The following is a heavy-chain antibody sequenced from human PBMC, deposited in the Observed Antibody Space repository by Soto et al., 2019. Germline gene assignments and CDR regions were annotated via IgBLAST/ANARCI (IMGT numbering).Heavy chain of an antibody. CDR3: ARDCGKGYGMDV. J-gene: IGHJ6*02. V-gene: IGHV3-48*02. Sequence: VQLVESGGGLVQPGGSLRLSCAASGFTFTNYNMNWVRQAPGKGLEWVSYFSRRSSTIYYADSVKGRFTISRDNAKNSLYEHMNSMSDEDTAMYYCARDCGKGYGMDVWGQGATVTVSS. CDR1: GFTFTNYN. CDR2: FSRRSSTI.